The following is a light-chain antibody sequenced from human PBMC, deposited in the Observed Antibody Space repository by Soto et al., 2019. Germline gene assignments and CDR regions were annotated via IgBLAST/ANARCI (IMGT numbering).Light chain of an antibody. CDR3: CSYTSLSTVV. CDR2: AVS. CDR1: SSDVGGYNH. Sequence: QSALTQPASVSGSPVQSITISCTGTSSDVGGYNHVSWYQHSPGKAPKLILFAVSDRPSGVSHRFSGSKSGNTASLTISGLQAENEADYYCCSYTSLSTVVFGGGTQLTVL. V-gene: IGLV2-14*01. J-gene: IGLJ2*01.